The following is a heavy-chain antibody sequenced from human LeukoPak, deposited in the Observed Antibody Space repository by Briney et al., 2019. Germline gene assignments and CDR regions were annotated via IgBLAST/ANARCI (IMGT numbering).Heavy chain of an antibody. V-gene: IGHV4-59*12. CDR1: AGHISSYY. J-gene: IGHJ5*02. Sequence: SETLSLTCTVSAGHISSYYWSWIRQPPGKGLEWLGYVYYSARTDYNPSLKSRVSISVDKLKSQFSLKLSSVTAADTGVYFCARGGGCTGGDCYSDWFDPWGPGILVTVSS. D-gene: IGHD2-21*02. CDR3: ARGGGCTGGDCYSDWFDP. CDR2: VYYSART.